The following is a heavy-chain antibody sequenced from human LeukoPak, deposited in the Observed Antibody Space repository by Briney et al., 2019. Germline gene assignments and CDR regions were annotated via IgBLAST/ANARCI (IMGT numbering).Heavy chain of an antibody. Sequence: PGGSLRLSCAASGFTFSNSWMTWVRQAPGKGLEWVANINQDGNKQHYVDSVEGRFTISRDNAKNSLYLQMNSLTAEDTAVYYCARDPYVSAYGAFDIWGLGTGVTVSS. CDR2: INQDGNKQ. J-gene: IGHJ3*02. CDR3: ARDPYVSAYGAFDI. V-gene: IGHV3-7*01. CDR1: GFTFSNSW. D-gene: IGHD3-22*01.